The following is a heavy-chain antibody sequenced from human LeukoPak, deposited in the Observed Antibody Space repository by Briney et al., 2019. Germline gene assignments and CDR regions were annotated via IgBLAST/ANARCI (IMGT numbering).Heavy chain of an antibody. D-gene: IGHD3-10*01. CDR2: INHSGST. CDR3: ARGLTYYYGSGSSRPADY. V-gene: IGHV4-34*01. Sequence: SETLSLTCTVSGGSISSYYWSWIRQPPGKGLEWIGEINHSGSTNYNPSLKSRVTISVDTSKNQFSLKLSSVTAADAAVYYCARGLTYYYGSGSSRPADYWGQGTLVTVSS. CDR1: GGSISSYY. J-gene: IGHJ4*02.